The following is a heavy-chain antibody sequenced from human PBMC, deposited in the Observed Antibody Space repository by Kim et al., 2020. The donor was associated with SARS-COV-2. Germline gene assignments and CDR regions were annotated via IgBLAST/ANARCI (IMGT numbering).Heavy chain of an antibody. CDR3: ARSRRGDILTGTDYYYYGMDV. Sequence: ASVKVSCKASGYTFTSYDINWVRQATGQGLEWMGWMNPNSGNTGYAQKFQGRVTMTRNTSISTAYMELSSLRSEDTAVYYCARSRRGDILTGTDYYYYGMDVWGQGTTVTVSS. CDR1: GYTFTSYD. CDR2: MNPNSGNT. J-gene: IGHJ6*02. V-gene: IGHV1-8*01. D-gene: IGHD3-9*01.